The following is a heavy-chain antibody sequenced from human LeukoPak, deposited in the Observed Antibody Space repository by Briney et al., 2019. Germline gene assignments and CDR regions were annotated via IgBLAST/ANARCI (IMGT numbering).Heavy chain of an antibody. CDR2: IIGNSGSI. CDR3: AKDMGPTYYYDSSGSNYYYYYGMDV. V-gene: IGHV3-9*01. D-gene: IGHD3-22*01. CDR1: GFTFDDYA. J-gene: IGHJ6*02. Sequence: GRSLRLSCAASGFTFDDYAMHWVRQAPGKGLEWVSGIIGNSGSIGYADSVKGRFTISRDNAKNSLYLQMNSLRAEDTALYYCAKDMGPTYYYDSSGSNYYYYYGMDVWGQGTTVTVSS.